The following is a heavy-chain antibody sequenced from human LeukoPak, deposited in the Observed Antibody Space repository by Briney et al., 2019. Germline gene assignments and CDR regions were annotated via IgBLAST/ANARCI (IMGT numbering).Heavy chain of an antibody. CDR1: GFTFSSYW. V-gene: IGHV3-7*01. J-gene: IGHJ4*02. CDR2: IKHDGSDK. D-gene: IGHD3-10*01. CDR3: ARVPRYYGSGSYDY. Sequence: AGGSLRLSCAASGFTFSSYWMSWVRQAPGKGLEWVANIKHDGSDKYYVDSVKGRFTISRDNAKNSLYLQMSSLRAEDTAVYYCARVPRYYGSGSYDYWGQGTLVTVSS.